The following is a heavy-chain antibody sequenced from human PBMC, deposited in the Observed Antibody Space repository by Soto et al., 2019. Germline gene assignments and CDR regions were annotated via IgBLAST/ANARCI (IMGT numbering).Heavy chain of an antibody. V-gene: IGHV1-69*01. J-gene: IGHJ4*02. CDR1: GGTFSSYA. D-gene: IGHD6-19*01. CDR2: IIPIFGTA. CDR3: ARVPSHIAVAGTPLFDY. Sequence: QVQLVQSGAEVKKPGSSVKVSCKASGGTFSSYAISWVRQAPGQGLEWMGGIIPIFGTANYAQKFPGRVTITADESTSTAYMELSSLRSEDTAVYYCARVPSHIAVAGTPLFDYWGQGTLVTVSS.